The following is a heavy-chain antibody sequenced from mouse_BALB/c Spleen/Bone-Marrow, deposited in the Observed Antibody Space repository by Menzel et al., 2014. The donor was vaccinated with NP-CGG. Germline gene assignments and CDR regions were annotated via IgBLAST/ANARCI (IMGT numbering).Heavy chain of an antibody. J-gene: IGHJ3*01. Sequence: VKLVESGPELVKPGALVKISCKASGFTFXSYDINWVKQRPGQGLEWIGWIYPGDGSTKYNEKFKGKATLTADKSSSTAYMQLSSLTSDNSAVYFCARSGDSSGYGFAYWGQGTLVTVSA. CDR3: ARSGDSSGYGFAY. D-gene: IGHD3-2*01. CDR1: GFTFXSYD. CDR2: IYPGDGST. V-gene: IGHV1S56*01.